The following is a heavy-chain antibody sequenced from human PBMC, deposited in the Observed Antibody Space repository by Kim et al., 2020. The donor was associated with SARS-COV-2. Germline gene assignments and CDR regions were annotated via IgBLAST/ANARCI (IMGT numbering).Heavy chain of an antibody. D-gene: IGHD2-2*01. V-gene: IGHV3-30*02. J-gene: IGHJ6*02. Sequence: AQSVTSRFTSSTDNSKNPLYLQRNSLRAEDTAVYYCAKGYLSIEDYGMDVWGQGTTVTVSS. CDR3: AKGYLSIEDYGMDV.